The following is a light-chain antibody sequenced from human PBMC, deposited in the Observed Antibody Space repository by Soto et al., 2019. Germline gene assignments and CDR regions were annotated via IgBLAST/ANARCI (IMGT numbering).Light chain of an antibody. Sequence: DIQMTQSPSSLSASVGDRVTITCRASQSISSYLNWYQQKPGKAPKILIYAASSLQSGVPSRFSGSGYGTDFTLTISSLQPEDFATYYCQQSYSTPLFTFGPGTKVHIK. CDR1: QSISSY. J-gene: IGKJ3*01. CDR2: AAS. V-gene: IGKV1-39*01. CDR3: QQSYSTPLFT.